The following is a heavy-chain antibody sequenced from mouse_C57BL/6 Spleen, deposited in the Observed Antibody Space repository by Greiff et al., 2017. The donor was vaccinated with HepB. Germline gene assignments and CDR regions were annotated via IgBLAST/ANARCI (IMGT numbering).Heavy chain of an antibody. CDR3: AGYDYVDAMDY. J-gene: IGHJ4*01. D-gene: IGHD2-4*01. V-gene: IGHV1-82*01. Sequence: QVQLQQSGPELVKPGASVKISCKASGYAFSSSWMNWVKQRPGKGLEWIGRIYPGDGVTNYNGKFKGKATLTADKSSSTAYMQLSSLTSEDSAVYFCAGYDYVDAMDYWGQGTSVTVSS. CDR1: GYAFSSSW. CDR2: IYPGDGVT.